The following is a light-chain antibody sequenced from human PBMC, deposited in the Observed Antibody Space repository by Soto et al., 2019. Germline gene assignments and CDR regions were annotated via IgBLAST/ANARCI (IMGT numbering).Light chain of an antibody. CDR1: QSLVHIDGNTY. CDR2: KIS. Sequence: DIVLTQTRLSSPVTLGQPASISCRSSQSLVHIDGNTYLNWLQQRPGQTARLLIYKISNRFPGVPGRFSGSGAGTDLILKISRVEAEDVGVYYGMQATQSDTVGQGTRLEIK. CDR3: MQATQSDT. J-gene: IGKJ2*01. V-gene: IGKV2-24*01.